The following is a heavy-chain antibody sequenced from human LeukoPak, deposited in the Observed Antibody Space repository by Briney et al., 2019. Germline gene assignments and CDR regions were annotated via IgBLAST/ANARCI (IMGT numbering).Heavy chain of an antibody. CDR1: GGSISSYY. CDR3: ARHLPPTVTREDGMDV. V-gene: IGHV4-59*08. Sequence: KPSETLSLTCTVSGGSISSYYWSWIRQPAGKGLEWIGYIYYSGSTNYNPSLKSRVTISVDTSKNQFSLKLSSVTAADTAVYYCARHLPPTVTREDGMDVWGQGTTVTVSS. CDR2: IYYSGST. D-gene: IGHD4-17*01. J-gene: IGHJ6*02.